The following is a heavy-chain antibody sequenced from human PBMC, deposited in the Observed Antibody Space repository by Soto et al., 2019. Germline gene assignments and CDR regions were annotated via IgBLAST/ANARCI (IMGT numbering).Heavy chain of an antibody. CDR1: GFTFSSYA. D-gene: IGHD3-3*01. V-gene: IGHV3-23*01. CDR3: AKANYDFRSGYRCYFDY. Sequence: GGSARLSXAASGFTFSSYAMSWVRQAPGKGLEWVSAISGSGGSTYYADSVKGRFTISRDNSKNTLYLQMNSLRAEDTAVYYCAKANYDFRSGYRCYFDYWGQGTLVTVSS. CDR2: ISGSGGST. J-gene: IGHJ4*02.